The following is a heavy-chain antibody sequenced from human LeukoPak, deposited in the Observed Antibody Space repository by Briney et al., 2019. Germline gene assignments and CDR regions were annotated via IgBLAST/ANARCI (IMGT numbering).Heavy chain of an antibody. Sequence: GGSLRLSCAASGFTFTTYWMTWVRQAPGKGLEWVANIKQDGSEKYYVDSVKGRFTISRDNAKNSLYLQMNSLRAEDTAVYYCARVRLGSPDYWGQGTLVTVSS. J-gene: IGHJ4*02. V-gene: IGHV3-7*05. CDR3: ARVRLGSPDY. CDR1: GFTFTTYW. CDR2: IKQDGSEK. D-gene: IGHD6-19*01.